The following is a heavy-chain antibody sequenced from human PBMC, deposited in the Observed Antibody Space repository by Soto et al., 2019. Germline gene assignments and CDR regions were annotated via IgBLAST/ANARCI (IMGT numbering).Heavy chain of an antibody. CDR2: IYYSGST. J-gene: IGHJ4*02. CDR3: ASFPGRVDY. V-gene: IGHV4-59*01. CDR1: GCSISSYC. Sequence: PXETRSLTCTVSGCSISSYCWSWIRQPPGKGLEWIGYIYYSGSTNYNPSLKSRVTISVDTSKNQFSLKLSSVTAADTAVYYCASFPGRVDYWGQGTLVTVSS.